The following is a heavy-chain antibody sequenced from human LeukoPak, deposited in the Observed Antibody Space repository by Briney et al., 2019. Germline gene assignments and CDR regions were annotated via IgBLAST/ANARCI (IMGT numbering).Heavy chain of an antibody. CDR1: GFTFSSYA. Sequence: PGGSLRLSCAASGFTFSSYAMHWVRQAPGKGLEWVAVIWYDGNNKYYVDSVKGRFTISRDNSKDTLYLQMNSLRAEDTAVYYCARGSGGYYYGMDVWGQGTTVTVSS. V-gene: IGHV3-33*08. CDR3: ARGSGGYYYGMDV. J-gene: IGHJ6*02. D-gene: IGHD3-16*01. CDR2: IWYDGNNK.